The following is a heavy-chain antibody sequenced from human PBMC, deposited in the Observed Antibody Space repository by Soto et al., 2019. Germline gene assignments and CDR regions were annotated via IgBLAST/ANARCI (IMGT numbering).Heavy chain of an antibody. D-gene: IGHD2-15*01. CDR2: IYYTGST. Sequence: QVQLQESGPGLVKPSETLSLICTVSGGSISSYYWSWIRQPPGKGLEWIGYIYYTGSTNYNPSLKCRVTISVDTSKNQFSLKLTSVTAADTAVYYCARFVPCSDGTCALDSWGQGTLVTVSS. J-gene: IGHJ4*02. CDR1: GGSISSYY. V-gene: IGHV4-59*12. CDR3: ARFVPCSDGTCALDS.